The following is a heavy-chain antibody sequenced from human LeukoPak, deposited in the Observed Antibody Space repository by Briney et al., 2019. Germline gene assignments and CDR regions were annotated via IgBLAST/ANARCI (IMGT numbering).Heavy chain of an antibody. V-gene: IGHV3-30*03. Sequence: PGRSLRLSCAASGFTFSSYGMHWVRQAPGKGLEWVAVISYDESDKYYADSVKGRFTISRDNSKNTLYLQMNSLRAEDTAVYYCARPPTYYYDSSGYSLDYWDQGTLVTVSS. CDR1: GFTFSSYG. CDR2: ISYDESDK. CDR3: ARPPTYYYDSSGYSLDY. D-gene: IGHD3-22*01. J-gene: IGHJ4*02.